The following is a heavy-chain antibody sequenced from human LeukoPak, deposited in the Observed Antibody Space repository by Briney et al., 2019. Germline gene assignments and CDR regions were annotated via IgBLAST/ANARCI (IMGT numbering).Heavy chain of an antibody. V-gene: IGHV1-2*02. D-gene: IGHD7-27*01. J-gene: IGHJ3*02. Sequence: ASVKVSCKASGYTFTGYYIYWVRQAPGQGLEWMGWINPNSGGTNYAQKFQGRVTMTRDTSISTAYMELSRLRSDDTAVYYCARNWGSDAFDIWGQGTMVTVSS. CDR3: ARNWGSDAFDI. CDR1: GYTFTGYY. CDR2: INPNSGGT.